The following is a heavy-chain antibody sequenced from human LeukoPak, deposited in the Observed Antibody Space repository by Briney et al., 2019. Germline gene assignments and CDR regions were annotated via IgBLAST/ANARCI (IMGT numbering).Heavy chain of an antibody. CDR2: ITYDNTI. CDR3: ARDVLAAGATGTFDI. J-gene: IGHJ3*02. V-gene: IGHV3-48*01. D-gene: IGHD1-14*01. CDR1: GFIFSQYS. Sequence: GGSLRLSCAASGFIFSQYSFNWVRQAPGKGLEWLSHITYDNTIFYADSVRGRFTISRDNARNSLYLQMNSLRAEDTAVYYCARDVLAAGATGTFDIWGQGTMVTVSS.